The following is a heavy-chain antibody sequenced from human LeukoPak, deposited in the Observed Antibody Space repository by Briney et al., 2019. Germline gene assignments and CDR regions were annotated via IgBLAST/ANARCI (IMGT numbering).Heavy chain of an antibody. D-gene: IGHD6-13*01. J-gene: IGHJ6*02. CDR3: ARDRQQLGNYYYYGMDV. V-gene: IGHV4-30-2*06. CDR1: GDSIATGGKY. Sequence: SQTLSLTCTLSGDSIATGGKYWTWIRQSPGKGLEWIGYIYPSGSTNFNPSLKGRVTISVDTSENHFSLKLTSATAADTAIYYCARDRQQLGNYYYYGMDVWGQGTTVTVSS. CDR2: IYPSGST.